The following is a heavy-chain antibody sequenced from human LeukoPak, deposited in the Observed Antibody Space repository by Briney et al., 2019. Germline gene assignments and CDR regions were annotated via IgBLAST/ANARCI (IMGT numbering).Heavy chain of an antibody. CDR3: AKLSSRGDYEIN. Sequence: GGSLRLSCAASGFTFSSYGMHWVRQAPGKGLEWVAVISYDGSNKYYADFVKGRFTISRDNSKNTLYLQMNSLRAEDTAVYYCAKLSSRGDYEINWGQGTLVTVSS. J-gene: IGHJ4*02. V-gene: IGHV3-30*18. D-gene: IGHD4-17*01. CDR2: ISYDGSNK. CDR1: GFTFSSYG.